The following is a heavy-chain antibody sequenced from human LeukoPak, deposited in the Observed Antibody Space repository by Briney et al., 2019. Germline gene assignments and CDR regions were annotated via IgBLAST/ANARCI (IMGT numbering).Heavy chain of an antibody. Sequence: PGGSLRLSCAASGFTFSSYAMHWVRQAPGKGLEWVAIVSYDGNKKHYADSVKGRFTISRDNSKNTLYLQMNDLRDEDTAVYYCARDRSTLDVWGQGTTVTVSS. CDR3: ARDRSTLDV. J-gene: IGHJ6*02. V-gene: IGHV3-30*03. CDR1: GFTFSSYA. CDR2: VSYDGNKK.